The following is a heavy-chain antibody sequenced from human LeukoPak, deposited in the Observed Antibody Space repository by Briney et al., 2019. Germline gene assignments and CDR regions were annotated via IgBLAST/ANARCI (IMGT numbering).Heavy chain of an antibody. CDR3: ARDRYGDGFAHFDY. Sequence: GASVKVSCKASGYTFTSYAMHWVRQAPGQGLEWMGWITPSGGTNYPQKFQGRVAITRDTSITTAYMDLSRLTSDDTAVYYCARDRYGDGFAHFDYGGQGALVTVSS. CDR2: ITPSGGT. V-gene: IGHV1-2*02. J-gene: IGHJ4*02. CDR1: GYTFTSYA. D-gene: IGHD5-24*01.